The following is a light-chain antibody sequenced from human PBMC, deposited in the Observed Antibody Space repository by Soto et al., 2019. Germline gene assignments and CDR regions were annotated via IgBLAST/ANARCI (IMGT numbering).Light chain of an antibody. CDR1: QSISNN. CDR2: RTS. Sequence: ETVMTQSPATLSVSPGDRASLSCRASQSISNNLAWYQQKPGQAPRLIMFRTSTRATGVPARFSGSGSGTEFTLTISSLQSEDFAVYYCQQYNNWPPITFGQGTRLEIK. J-gene: IGKJ5*01. V-gene: IGKV3D-15*01. CDR3: QQYNNWPPIT.